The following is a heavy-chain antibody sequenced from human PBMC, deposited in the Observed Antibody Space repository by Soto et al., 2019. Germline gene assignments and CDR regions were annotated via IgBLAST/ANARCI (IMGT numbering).Heavy chain of an antibody. V-gene: IGHV3-9*01. Sequence: GGSRRPSGLVPGLNLVVFALHWAGQVQGKGLECVSGITWISRVLAYADSVKGRFTISRDNARNSLYLQMDSLRDEDTALYYCAKGRYDFWSPYYFDSWGQGTLVTVSS. D-gene: IGHD3-3*01. CDR1: GLNLVVFA. CDR2: ITWISRVL. CDR3: AKGRYDFWSPYYFDS. J-gene: IGHJ4*02.